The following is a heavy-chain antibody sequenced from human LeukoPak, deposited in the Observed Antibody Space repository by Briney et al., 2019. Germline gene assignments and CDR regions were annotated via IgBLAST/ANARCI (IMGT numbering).Heavy chain of an antibody. CDR3: AKGVGFVTMIVVKYFDY. CDR1: GFTFSSYG. Sequence: GGSLRLSCAASGFTFSSYGMHWVRQAPGKGLEWVAVISYDGSNKYYADSVKGRFTISRDNSKNTLYLQMNSLRAEDTAVYYCAKGVGFVTMIVVKYFDYWGQGTLVTVSS. V-gene: IGHV3-30*18. J-gene: IGHJ4*02. CDR2: ISYDGSNK. D-gene: IGHD3-22*01.